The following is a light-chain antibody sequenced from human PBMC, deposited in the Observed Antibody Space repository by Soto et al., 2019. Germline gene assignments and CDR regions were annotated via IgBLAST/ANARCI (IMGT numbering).Light chain of an antibody. J-gene: IGKJ1*01. V-gene: IGKV3-15*01. CDR2: GAS. CDR3: QYYNNWPPERT. CDR1: QSIST. Sequence: VWTQSPATLSVSPGERATLSCRASQSISTLAWYQQKPGQAPRLLIYGASTRATGVPARFSGSGSGTEFTLTISSLQSEDFAVYYCQYYNNWPPERTFGQGTKVDIK.